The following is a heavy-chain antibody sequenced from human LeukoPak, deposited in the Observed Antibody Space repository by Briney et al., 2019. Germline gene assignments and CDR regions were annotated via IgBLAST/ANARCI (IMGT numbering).Heavy chain of an antibody. J-gene: IGHJ4*02. V-gene: IGHV3-21*01. D-gene: IGHD3-22*01. Sequence: GGSLRLSCAASGFTFSSYSMNWVRQAPGEGLEWVSSISSSSSYIYYADSVKGRFTISRDNAKNSLYLQMNSLRAEDTAVYYCARGQDYYDSSGYPRWGQGTLVTVSS. CDR3: ARGQDYYDSSGYPR. CDR1: GFTFSSYS. CDR2: ISSSSSYI.